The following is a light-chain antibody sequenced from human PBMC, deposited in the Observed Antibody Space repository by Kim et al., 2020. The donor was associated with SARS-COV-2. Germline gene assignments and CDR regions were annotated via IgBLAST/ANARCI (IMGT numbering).Light chain of an antibody. J-gene: IGKJ4*01. CDR2: SAF. V-gene: IGKV1-9*01. CDR3: QQHHSFPLT. Sequence: FASVGDTVTITCRASHGITSNLAWYQQRPGKAPNLFIYSAFTLHSGVPSSFSGSGSGTDFTLTITSLQPEDFATYHCQQHHSFPLTFGGGTKLEI. CDR1: HGITSN.